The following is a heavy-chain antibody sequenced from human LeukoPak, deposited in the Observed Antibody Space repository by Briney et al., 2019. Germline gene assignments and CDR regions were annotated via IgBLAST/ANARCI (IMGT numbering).Heavy chain of an antibody. J-gene: IGHJ4*02. D-gene: IGHD6-6*01. CDR2: ISAYKGNT. CDR3: ARDSPQYSSSNYFDY. Sequence: ASVKVSCKASGYTFTSYGISWVRQAPGQGLEWMGWISAYKGNTNYAQKPQGRVTMTTDTSTSTAYMELRSLRSDDTAVYYCARDSPQYSSSNYFDYWGQGTLVTVSS. CDR1: GYTFTSYG. V-gene: IGHV1-18*01.